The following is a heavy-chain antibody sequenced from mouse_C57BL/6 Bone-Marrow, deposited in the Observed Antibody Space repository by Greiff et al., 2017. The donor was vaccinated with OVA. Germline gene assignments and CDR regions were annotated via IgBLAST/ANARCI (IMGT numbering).Heavy chain of an antibody. V-gene: IGHV8-12*01. J-gene: IGHJ3*01. D-gene: IGHD2-5*01. CDR2: IYWADDK. CDR1: GFSLSTSGMG. Sequence: QVTLKESGPGILQSSQTLSLTCSFSGFSLSTSGMGVSWLRQPSGKGLEWLAHIYWADDKRYNPSMKRRTTISKDTSRNHVFLKITSVDTADTATYYCARRALYSNGFAYWGQGTLVTVSA. CDR3: ARRALYSNGFAY.